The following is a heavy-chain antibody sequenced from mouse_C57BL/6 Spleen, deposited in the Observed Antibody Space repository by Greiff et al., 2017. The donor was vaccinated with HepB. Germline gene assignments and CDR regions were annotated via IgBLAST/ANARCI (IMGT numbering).Heavy chain of an antibody. V-gene: IGHV1-64*01. CDR1: GYTFTSYW. CDR3: ARLGLRRSYWYFDV. D-gene: IGHD2-4*01. Sequence: VKLQQPGAELVKPGASVKLSCKASGYTFTSYWMHWVKQRPGQGLEWIGMIHPNSGSTNYNEKFKSKATLTVDKSSSTAYMQLSSLTSEDSAVYYCARLGLRRSYWYFDVWGTGTTVTVSS. J-gene: IGHJ1*03. CDR2: IHPNSGST.